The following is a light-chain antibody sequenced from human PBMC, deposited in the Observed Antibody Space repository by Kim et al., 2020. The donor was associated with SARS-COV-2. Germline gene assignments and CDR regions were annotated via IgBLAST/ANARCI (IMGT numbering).Light chain of an antibody. CDR2: GAS. J-gene: IGKJ1*01. CDR1: QSVRSNY. CDR3: QQYGSSPRT. V-gene: IGKV3-20*01. Sequence: SPGERAALACRASQSVRSNYVAWYQQKPGQAPSLLIYGASARATGIPDRFSGSGSGTDFTLTINKLEPEDFAVYFCQQYGSSPRTFGQGTKVDIK.